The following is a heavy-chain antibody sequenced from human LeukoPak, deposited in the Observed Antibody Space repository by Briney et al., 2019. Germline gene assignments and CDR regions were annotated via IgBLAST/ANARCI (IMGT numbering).Heavy chain of an antibody. J-gene: IGHJ5*02. Sequence: GGSLRLSCAASGFTVSNNYMSWVRQAPGKGLEWVSAISGSGGSTFYADSVKGRFTISRDNSKNTLYLQMDSLRVEDTAVYYCAKGQGVTIFGVTTWGQGTLVTVSS. D-gene: IGHD3-3*01. V-gene: IGHV3-23*01. CDR1: GFTVSNNY. CDR3: AKGQGVTIFGVTT. CDR2: ISGSGGST.